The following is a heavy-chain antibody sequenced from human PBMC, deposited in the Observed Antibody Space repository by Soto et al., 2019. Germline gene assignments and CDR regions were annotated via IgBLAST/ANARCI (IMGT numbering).Heavy chain of an antibody. V-gene: IGHV1-3*01. CDR3: ARDVHYYDSSGYYLYYYYGMDV. CDR2: INAGNGNT. Sequence: ASVKVSCKASGYTFTSYAMHWVRQAPGQRLEWMGWINAGNGNTKYSQKFQGRVTITRDTSASTAYMELSSLRSEDTAVYYCARDVHYYDSSGYYLYYYYGMDVWGQGTTVTVSS. D-gene: IGHD3-22*01. CDR1: GYTFTSYA. J-gene: IGHJ6*02.